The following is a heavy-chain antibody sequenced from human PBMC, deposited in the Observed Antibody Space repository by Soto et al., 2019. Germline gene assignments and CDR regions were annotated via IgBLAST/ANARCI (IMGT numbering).Heavy chain of an antibody. D-gene: IGHD6-19*01. V-gene: IGHV3-7*03. CDR2: IKQDGTET. J-gene: IGHJ4*02. CDR1: GFTISTYW. Sequence: PGGSLRLSCAASGFTISTYWMSWVRQAPGKGLEWVAHIKQDGTETYYVDSVKGRFTISRDNAKNLLYLQMNSLRAGDTAVFYCARAVATGAEYWGQGTLVTVSS. CDR3: ARAVATGAEY.